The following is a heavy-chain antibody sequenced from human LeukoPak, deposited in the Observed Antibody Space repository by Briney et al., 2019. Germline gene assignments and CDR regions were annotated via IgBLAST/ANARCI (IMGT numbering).Heavy chain of an antibody. J-gene: IGHJ6*02. CDR3: ARDSDFWSGYFYGMDV. V-gene: IGHV4-59*01. CDR2: IYYSGST. Sequence: PSETLSLTCTVSGGSISSYYWSWIRQPPGKGLEWIGYIYYSGSTNYNPSLKSRVTISVDTSKNQFSLKLSSGTAADTAVYYCARDSDFWSGYFYGMDVWGQGTTVTVSS. CDR1: GGSISSYY. D-gene: IGHD3-3*01.